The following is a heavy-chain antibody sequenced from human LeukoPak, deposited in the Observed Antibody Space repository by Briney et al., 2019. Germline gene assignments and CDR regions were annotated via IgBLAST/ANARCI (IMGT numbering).Heavy chain of an antibody. CDR3: ARPILYYYYMDV. V-gene: IGHV4-39*07. D-gene: IGHD2-8*02. J-gene: IGHJ6*03. CDR2: IYYSGST. Sequence: PSETLSLTCTVSGGSISSSSYYWGWIRQPPGKGLEWIGSIYYSGSTYYNPSLKSRVTISVDTSKNQFSLKLSSVTAADTAVYYCARPILYYYYMDVWGKGTTVTVSS. CDR1: GGSISSSSYY.